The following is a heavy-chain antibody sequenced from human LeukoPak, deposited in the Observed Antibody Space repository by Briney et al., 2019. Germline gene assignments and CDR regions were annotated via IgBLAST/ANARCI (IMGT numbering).Heavy chain of an antibody. CDR2: MNPNSGNT. Sequence: ASVKVSCKASRYTFTNYHINWVRQATGQGLEWVGWMNPNSGNTGYAQKFQGRVTFTTDTTVSTAYMELNSVTSEDTAVYYCARMYYYDTSGNPNWFDPWGQGTLVTLSS. J-gene: IGHJ5*02. D-gene: IGHD3-22*01. CDR3: ARMYYYDTSGNPNWFDP. V-gene: IGHV1-8*03. CDR1: RYTFTNYH.